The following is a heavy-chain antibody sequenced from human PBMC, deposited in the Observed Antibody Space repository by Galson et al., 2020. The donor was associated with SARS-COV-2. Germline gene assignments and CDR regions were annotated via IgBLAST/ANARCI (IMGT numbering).Heavy chain of an antibody. CDR3: ARGYWYFDL. CDR1: GYSFANNW. Sequence: GESLKIYCQGSGYSFANNWIGWVRQMPGKGLEWMGIIYPEDSDTRYSPSFQGQVIISADKSIRTAYLQWSSLKASDTATYYCARGYWYFDLWVRGTLVTVSS. J-gene: IGHJ2*01. V-gene: IGHV5-51*06. CDR2: IYPEDSDT.